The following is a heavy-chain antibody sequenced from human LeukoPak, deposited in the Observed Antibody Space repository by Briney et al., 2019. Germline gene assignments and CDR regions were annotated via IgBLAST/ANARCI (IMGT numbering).Heavy chain of an antibody. J-gene: IGHJ4*02. CDR1: GFTFSSYG. CDR2: ISGSGGST. Sequence: GGTLRLSCAASGFTFSSYGMSWVRQAPGKGLEWVSAISGSGGSTYYADSVKGRFTISRDTSRSTLYLQMNSLRAEDAAVYYCAKAPVTSCRGAFCYPFDYWGQGTLVTVSS. CDR3: AKAPVTSCRGAFCYPFDY. V-gene: IGHV3-23*01. D-gene: IGHD2-15*01.